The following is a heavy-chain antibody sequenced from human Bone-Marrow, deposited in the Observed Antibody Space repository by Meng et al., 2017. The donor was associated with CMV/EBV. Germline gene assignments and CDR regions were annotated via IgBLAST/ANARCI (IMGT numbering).Heavy chain of an antibody. CDR1: GFDFKNYP. CDR3: AREEAVVAAAFDV. J-gene: IGHJ4*02. D-gene: IGHD2-15*01. Sequence: EGSLRLSCVGSGFDFKNYPFHWVRQAPGGGLEWLALISYDSVQKVYRESVRGRFIVSRDNSRNSVYVQMNSLRSDDSGVYFCAREEAVVAAAFDVWGRGTLVTVSS. CDR2: ISYDSVQK. V-gene: IGHV3-30-3*01.